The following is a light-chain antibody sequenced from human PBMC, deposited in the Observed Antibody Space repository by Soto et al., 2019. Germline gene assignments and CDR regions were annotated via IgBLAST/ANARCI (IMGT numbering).Light chain of an antibody. CDR3: QQRSNWQVT. CDR1: QSVSSY. Sequence: EIVFTQSPATLSLSPVERATLSCRASQSVSSYLAWYQQKPGQPPRLLIYDASNRATGIPARFSGSGSGTDFTLTISSLEPEDFAVYYCQQRSNWQVTFGQGTRLEIK. V-gene: IGKV3-11*01. CDR2: DAS. J-gene: IGKJ5*01.